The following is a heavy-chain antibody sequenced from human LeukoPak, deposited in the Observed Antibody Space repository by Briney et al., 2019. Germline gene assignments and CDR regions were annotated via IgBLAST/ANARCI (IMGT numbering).Heavy chain of an antibody. Sequence: GGSLRLSCAASGFTFSSYGMSWVRQAPGKGLEWVSAISGSGGSTYYADSVKGRFTISRDNSRNTLSLQMNGLRPEDTAVYYCAKEGPGNYYSAYFDSWGQGTLVTVSS. V-gene: IGHV3-23*01. CDR2: ISGSGGST. CDR3: AKEGPGNYYSAYFDS. J-gene: IGHJ4*02. D-gene: IGHD1-26*01. CDR1: GFTFSSYG.